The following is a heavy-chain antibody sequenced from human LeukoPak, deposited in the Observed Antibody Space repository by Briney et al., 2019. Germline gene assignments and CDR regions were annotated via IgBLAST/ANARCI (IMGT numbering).Heavy chain of an antibody. D-gene: IGHD2-2*01. CDR3: ARVVVVVPAAPNFGY. V-gene: IGHV4-31*03. CDR1: GGSISSGGYY. Sequence: PSETLSLTCTVSGGSISSGGYYWSWIRQHPGKGLEWIGYIYYSGSTYYNPSLKSRVTISVDTSKNQFSLKLSSVTAADTAVYYCARVVVVVPAAPNFGYWGQGTLVTVSS. CDR2: IYYSGST. J-gene: IGHJ4*02.